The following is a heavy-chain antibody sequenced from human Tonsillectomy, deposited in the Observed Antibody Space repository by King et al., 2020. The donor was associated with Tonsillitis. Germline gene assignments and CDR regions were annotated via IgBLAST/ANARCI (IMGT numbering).Heavy chain of an antibody. CDR2: ISSSSSYI. CDR1: GFTFSSYS. CDR3: ARDVPYSYCGGDCYAFDY. J-gene: IGHJ4*02. Sequence: VQLVESGGGLVKPGGSLRLSCAASGFTFSSYSMNWVRQAPGKGLEWVSSISSSSSYIYYADSVKGRFTISRDNAKNSLYLQMHSLRAEDTAVYYCARDVPYSYCGGDCYAFDYWGQGTLVTVSS. V-gene: IGHV3-21*01. D-gene: IGHD2-21*02.